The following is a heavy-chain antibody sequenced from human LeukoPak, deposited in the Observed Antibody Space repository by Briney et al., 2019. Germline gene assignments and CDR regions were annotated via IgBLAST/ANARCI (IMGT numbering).Heavy chain of an antibody. CDR2: INHSGST. CDR1: GGSFSGYY. J-gene: IGHJ5*02. CDR3: ARGRTYYYDSSGYYHYNWFDP. V-gene: IGHV4-34*01. Sequence: SETLSLTCAVYGGSFSGYYWSWIRQPPGKGLEWIGEINHSGSTNYNPSLKSRVPISVDTSKNQFSLKLSSVTAADTAVYYCARGRTYYYDSSGYYHYNWFDPWGQGTLVTVSS. D-gene: IGHD3-22*01.